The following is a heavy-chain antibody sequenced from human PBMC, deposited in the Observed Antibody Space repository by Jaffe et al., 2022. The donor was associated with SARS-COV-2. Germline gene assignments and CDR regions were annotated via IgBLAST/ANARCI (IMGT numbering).Heavy chain of an antibody. CDR3: ARVGQKEQLVFYYYYYMDV. CDR2: IKQDGSEK. Sequence: EVRLVESGGGLVQPGESLRLSCAASGFTLSSYWMSWVRQAPGKGLEWVANIKQDGSEKDYVDSVKGRFTISRDNAKNSLYLQISSLRAEDTAVYYCARVGQKEQLVFYYYYYMDVWGKGTTVTVSS. CDR1: GFTLSSYW. J-gene: IGHJ6*03. V-gene: IGHV3-7*01. D-gene: IGHD6-13*01.